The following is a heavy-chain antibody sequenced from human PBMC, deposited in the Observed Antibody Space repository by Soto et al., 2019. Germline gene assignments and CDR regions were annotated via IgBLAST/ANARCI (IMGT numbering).Heavy chain of an antibody. CDR1: GFTFSCSA. CDR2: IRRKAKSHET. CDR3: TRSIYCSGGSCSRT. Sequence: GGSLRLSCAASGFTFSCSAMPWVRQASEKGLEWVGRIRRKAKSHETAYAASVKGRLTISRDDSKKTAYLQMNSLTTEETAVYSCTRSIYCSGGSCSRTWGQGTLVTVSS. V-gene: IGHV3-73*01. J-gene: IGHJ5*02. D-gene: IGHD2-15*01.